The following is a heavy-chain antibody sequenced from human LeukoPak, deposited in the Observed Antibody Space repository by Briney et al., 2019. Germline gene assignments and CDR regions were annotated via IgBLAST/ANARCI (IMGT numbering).Heavy chain of an antibody. V-gene: IGHV3-53*01. CDR2: IYSDNT. Sequence: PGGTLRLSCAASAFTFSSYAMHWVRHAPGNGLEWVSFIYSDNTHYSDSVKGRFTISRDNSKNTLYLRMNSLRAEDTAVYYCARRAGAYSHPYDYWGQGTLVTVSS. CDR3: ARRAGAYSHPYDY. D-gene: IGHD4/OR15-4a*01. CDR1: AFTFSSYA. J-gene: IGHJ4*02.